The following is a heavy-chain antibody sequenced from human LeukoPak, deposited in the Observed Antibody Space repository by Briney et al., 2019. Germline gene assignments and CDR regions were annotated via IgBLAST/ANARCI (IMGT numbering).Heavy chain of an antibody. V-gene: IGHV3-21*06. CDR2: ISSNSRYI. CDR1: GFTFNNYG. J-gene: IGHJ4*02. Sequence: GGSLRLSCAASGFTFNNYGMSWVRQAPGKGLEWVSSISSNSRYIYYADSMGGRFTISRDNAKNSLYLQMNSLKPEDTAVYYCARVAEAAAFDSWGQGTLVTVSS. D-gene: IGHD6-13*01. CDR3: ARVAEAAAFDS.